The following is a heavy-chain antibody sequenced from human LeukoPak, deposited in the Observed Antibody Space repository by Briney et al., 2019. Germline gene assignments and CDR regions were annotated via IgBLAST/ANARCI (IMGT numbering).Heavy chain of an antibody. CDR1: GYSITGSSW. J-gene: IGHJ4*02. V-gene: IGHV4-28*01. CDR3: ARKENVYYYFDY. CDR2: IYHSGTT. Sequence: SETLSLTCAVSGYSITGSSWWGWIRQPPGKGLEWIGYIYHSGTTYYNPSLQSRVTMSVDTSKNQFSLKLSSVTAVDTAVYYCARKENVYYYFDYWGQGTLVTVSS. D-gene: IGHD3-10*01.